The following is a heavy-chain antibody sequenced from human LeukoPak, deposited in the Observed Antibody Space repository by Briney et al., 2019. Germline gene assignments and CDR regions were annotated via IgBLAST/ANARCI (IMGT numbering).Heavy chain of an antibody. V-gene: IGHV3-11*01. CDR1: GFTFSDYY. CDR3: AKGERAYCGGDCYYDY. D-gene: IGHD2-21*02. Sequence: PGGSLRLSCAASGFTFSDYYMSWIRQAPGKGLEWVSYISSSGSTIYYADSVKGRFTISRDNSKNTLYLQMNSLRAEDTAVYYCAKGERAYCGGDCYYDYWGQGTLVTVSS. J-gene: IGHJ4*02. CDR2: ISSSGSTI.